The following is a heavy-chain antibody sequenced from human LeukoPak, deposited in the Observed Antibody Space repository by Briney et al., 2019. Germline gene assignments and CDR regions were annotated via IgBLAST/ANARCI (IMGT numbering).Heavy chain of an antibody. D-gene: IGHD3-10*01. CDR1: GYTFTSYG. J-gene: IGHJ6*02. CDR2: ISAYNGNT. CDR3: ARDTMVRGVRGYYYYGMDV. Sequence: ASVKVSCKASGYTFTSYGISWVRQAPGQGLEWMGWISAYNGNTNYAQKLQGRVTMTTDTSTSTAYMELRSLRSDDTAVYYCARDTMVRGVRGYYYYGMDVWGQGTTVTVSS. V-gene: IGHV1-18*01.